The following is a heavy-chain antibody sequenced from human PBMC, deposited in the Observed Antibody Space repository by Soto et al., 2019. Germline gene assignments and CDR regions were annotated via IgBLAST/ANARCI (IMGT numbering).Heavy chain of an antibody. CDR2: IYFTGRT. V-gene: IGHV4-61*01. D-gene: IGHD1-1*01. J-gene: IGHJ5*02. CDR1: GGALSSGTYY. CDR3: TRGPPRVQWFDP. Sequence: XTLSLPCTVSGGALSSGTYYWSWIRQPPGKGLEWIGHIYFTGRTNYNPSLKSRVTMSLDTYRNQFSLKMSSVTAADKAVYYCTRGPPRVQWFDPWGLGTLVTVSS.